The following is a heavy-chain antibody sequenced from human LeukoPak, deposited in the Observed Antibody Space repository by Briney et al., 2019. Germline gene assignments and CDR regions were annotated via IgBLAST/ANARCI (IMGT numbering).Heavy chain of an antibody. V-gene: IGHV3-7*03. CDR3: AKVGSSGWYYFDY. CDR1: GFTFNHFW. CDR2: IKKTGSET. Sequence: GGSLRLSCAASGFTFNHFWMSWIRQAPGKGLEWVAYIKKTGSETYYVDSVKGRFTITRDNTRNSLFLQMYSLRAEDTAVYYCAKVGSSGWYYFDYWGQGTLVTVSS. D-gene: IGHD6-19*01. J-gene: IGHJ4*02.